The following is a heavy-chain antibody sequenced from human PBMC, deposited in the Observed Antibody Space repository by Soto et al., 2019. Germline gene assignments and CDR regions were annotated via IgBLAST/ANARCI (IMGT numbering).Heavy chain of an antibody. CDR3: ANTPYTYSSCRYYFDY. V-gene: IGHV3-23*01. CDR1: GFTFSSKA. J-gene: IGHJ4*02. Sequence: PGGSLRLSCAASGFTFSSKAMSWVRQAPGKGLEWVSSISSGGDNTYYADSVKGRFTISRDNSKNTLYLQMNSLRAEDTAVYYCANTPYTYSSCRYYFDYWGQGTLVTVSS. CDR2: ISSGGDNT. D-gene: IGHD6-13*01.